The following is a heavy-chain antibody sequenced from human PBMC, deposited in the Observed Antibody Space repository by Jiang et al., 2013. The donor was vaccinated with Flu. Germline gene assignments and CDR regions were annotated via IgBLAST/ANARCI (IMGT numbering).Heavy chain of an antibody. CDR3: ARRGVGATPQFEY. J-gene: IGHJ4*02. CDR2: IFYSGTT. CDR1: GGSISSSSYF. D-gene: IGHD1-26*01. Sequence: GSGLVKPSETLSLTCTVSGGSISSSSYFWGWVRQPPGKGLEWIGSIFYSGTTYYHPSLKSRVTISIDTSKNQFSLKLNSVTAADTAVYYCARRGVGATPQFEYWGQGTLVTVSS. V-gene: IGHV4-39*01.